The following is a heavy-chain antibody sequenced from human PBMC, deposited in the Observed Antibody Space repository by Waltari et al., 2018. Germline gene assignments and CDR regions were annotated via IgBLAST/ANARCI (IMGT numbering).Heavy chain of an antibody. CDR2: IIPIFGTA. CDR3: ARGDSYYGRENYFDY. J-gene: IGHJ4*02. CDR1: GRTFSSSA. Sequence: QVQLVQSGAEVKKPGSSVKVSCQASGRTFSSSAISWVRQAPGQGLEWMGGIIPIFGTANYAQKFQGRVTITADESTSTAYMELSSLRSEDTAVYYCARGDSYYGRENYFDYWGQGTLVTVSS. D-gene: IGHD1-26*01. V-gene: IGHV1-69*12.